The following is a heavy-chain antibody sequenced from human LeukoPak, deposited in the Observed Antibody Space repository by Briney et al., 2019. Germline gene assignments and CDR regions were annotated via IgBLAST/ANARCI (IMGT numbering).Heavy chain of an antibody. D-gene: IGHD1-1*01. CDR3: ATDVKRADAFDI. Sequence: ASVKVSCKVSGYTLTELSMHWVRQAPGKGLEWMGGFDPEDGETIYAQKFQGRVTMTEDTSTDTAYMELSSLRSEDTAVYYCATDVKRADAFDIWGQGTMVTVSS. CDR2: FDPEDGET. J-gene: IGHJ3*02. CDR1: GYTLTELS. V-gene: IGHV1-24*01.